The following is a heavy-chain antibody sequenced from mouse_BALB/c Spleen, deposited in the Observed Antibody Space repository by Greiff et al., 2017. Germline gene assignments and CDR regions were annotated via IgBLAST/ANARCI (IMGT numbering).Heavy chain of an antibody. J-gene: IGHJ4*01. Sequence: EVKLVESGGGLVQPGGSLRLSCATSGFTFTDYYMSWVRQPPGKALEWLGFIRNKANGYTTEYSASVKGRFTISRDNSQSILYLQMNTLRAEDSATYYCAREKRAMDYWGQGTSVTVSS. CDR2: IRNKANGYTT. CDR1: GFTFTDYY. CDR3: AREKRAMDY. V-gene: IGHV7-3*02.